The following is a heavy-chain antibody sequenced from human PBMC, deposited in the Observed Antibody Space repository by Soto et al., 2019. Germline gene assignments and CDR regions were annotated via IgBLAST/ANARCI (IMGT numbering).Heavy chain of an antibody. CDR3: ARAVGDPLYYLDY. D-gene: IGHD6-19*01. V-gene: IGHV4-59*08. CDR1: SDSISSYY. Sequence: QGQLQESGPGLVRLSETLSLTCTVSSDSISSYYWIWIRQSPGKGLEWIGYTDYSGNTNYNPSLKIRVTISGDTSKSQFSLRLSSVTAADTAVYYCARAVGDPLYYLDYWGQGTLVTVSS. J-gene: IGHJ4*02. CDR2: TDYSGNT.